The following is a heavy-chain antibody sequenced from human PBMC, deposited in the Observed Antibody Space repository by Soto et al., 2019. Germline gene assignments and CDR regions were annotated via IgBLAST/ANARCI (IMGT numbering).Heavy chain of an antibody. CDR2: ISAYNGNT. CDR1: GYTFTSYG. D-gene: IGHD2-2*01. CDR3: ARSSAMLPYYYGMDV. J-gene: IGHJ6*02. Sequence: ASVKVSCKASGYTFTSYGISWVRQAPGQGLEWMGWISAYNGNTNYAQKLQGRVTMTTDTSTSTAYMELRSLRSDDTAVYYCARSSAMLPYYYGMDVWGQGTTVTVSS. V-gene: IGHV1-18*01.